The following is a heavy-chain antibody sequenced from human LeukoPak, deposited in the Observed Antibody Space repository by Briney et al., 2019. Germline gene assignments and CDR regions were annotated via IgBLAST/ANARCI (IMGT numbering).Heavy chain of an antibody. Sequence: SETLSLTCTVSGGSINSYYWSWIRQPPGKGLEWIGYIYYSGSTNYNPSLKNRVTISVDTSKNQFSLKLSSVTAADTAVYYCARAHGDYMNYFDYWGQGTLVTVSS. CDR2: IYYSGST. D-gene: IGHD4-17*01. CDR1: GGSINSYY. J-gene: IGHJ4*02. CDR3: ARAHGDYMNYFDY. V-gene: IGHV4-59*12.